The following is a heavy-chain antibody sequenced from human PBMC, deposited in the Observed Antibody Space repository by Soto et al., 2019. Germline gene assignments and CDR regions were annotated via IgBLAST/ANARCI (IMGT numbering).Heavy chain of an antibody. CDR1: GFTFSSYS. Sequence: EVQLVESGGGLVKPGGSLRLSCAASGFTFSSYSMNWVRQAPGKGLEWVSSISSSSSYIYYADSVKGRFTISRDNAKNSLYLQMNSLRAEDTAVYYCGRDRGIAGATLRYGMDVWGQGTTVTVSS. J-gene: IGHJ6*02. CDR3: GRDRGIAGATLRYGMDV. CDR2: ISSSSSYI. D-gene: IGHD6-19*01. V-gene: IGHV3-21*01.